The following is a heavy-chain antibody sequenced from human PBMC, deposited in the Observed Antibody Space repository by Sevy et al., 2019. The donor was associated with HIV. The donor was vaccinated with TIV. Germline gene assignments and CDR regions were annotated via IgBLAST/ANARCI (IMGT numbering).Heavy chain of an antibody. CDR2: IRNYNGET. CDR3: ARDSDGSGCYYLDYFDY. J-gene: IGHJ4*02. CDR1: GYSFTNYP. D-gene: IGHD3-22*01. V-gene: IGHV1-18*01. Sequence: ASVKVSCKASGYSFTNYPINWVRQAPGQGLEWMGWIRNYNGETKYAEKFQGRATMTTDTSTSTAYMELRSLRSDDTAVYYCARDSDGSGCYYLDYFDYWGQGTLVTVSS.